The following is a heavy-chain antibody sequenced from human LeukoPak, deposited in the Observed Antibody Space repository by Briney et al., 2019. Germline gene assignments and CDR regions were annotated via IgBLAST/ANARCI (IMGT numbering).Heavy chain of an antibody. V-gene: IGHV3-13*01. CDR2: IGTAGDT. J-gene: IGHJ4*02. Sequence: GGPLRLSCAASGFTFSSYDMHWVRQATGKGLEWVSAIGTAGDTYYPGSVKGRFTISRENAKNPLYLQMNSLRAEDTAVYYCARETGSGWYFDYWGQGTLVTVSS. D-gene: IGHD6-19*01. CDR3: ARETGSGWYFDY. CDR1: GFTFSSYD.